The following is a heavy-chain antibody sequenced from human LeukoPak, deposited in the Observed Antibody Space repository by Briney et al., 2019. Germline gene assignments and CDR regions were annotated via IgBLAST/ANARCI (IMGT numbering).Heavy chain of an antibody. V-gene: IGHV3-23*01. D-gene: IGHD5-12*01. CDR2: ISNSGGRT. CDR1: GFTVNGNY. J-gene: IGHJ4*02. CDR3: AKSYNGYESKPDY. Sequence: GGSLRLSCAASGFTVNGNYMSWVRQAPGKGLEWVSSISNSGGRTFYTDSVKGRFTISRDNSKITLYLQMNSLRAEDTAVYYCAKSYNGYESKPDYWGQGTLVTVSS.